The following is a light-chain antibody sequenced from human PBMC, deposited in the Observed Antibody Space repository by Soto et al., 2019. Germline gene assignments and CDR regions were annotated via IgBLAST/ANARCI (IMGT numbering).Light chain of an antibody. J-gene: IGLJ2*01. Sequence: SYELTQPLSVSVALGQTANITCGGNDIGSKDVHWYQQKPGQAPVLVIFRSNNRPSGIPERFSGSNSGNPATLTISRAQAGDEADYYCHVWDSSTVIFGGGTQLTVL. CDR1: DIGSKD. CDR3: HVWDSSTVI. V-gene: IGLV3-9*01. CDR2: RSN.